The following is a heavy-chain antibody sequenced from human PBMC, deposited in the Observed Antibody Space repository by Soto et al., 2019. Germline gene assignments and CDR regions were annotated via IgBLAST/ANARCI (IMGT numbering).Heavy chain of an antibody. Sequence: ASVKVACKASGYTFTSYGISWVRQAPGQGLEWMGWISAYNGNTNYAQKLQGRVTMTTDTSTSTAYMELRSLRSDDTAVYYCARDHLRTIAAAGPYYYYYMDVWGKGTTVTVSS. CDR3: ARDHLRTIAAAGPYYYYYMDV. D-gene: IGHD6-13*01. V-gene: IGHV1-18*01. J-gene: IGHJ6*03. CDR2: ISAYNGNT. CDR1: GYTFTSYG.